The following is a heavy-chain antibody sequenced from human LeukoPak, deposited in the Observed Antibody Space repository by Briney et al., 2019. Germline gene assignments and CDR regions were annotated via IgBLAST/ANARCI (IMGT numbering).Heavy chain of an antibody. J-gene: IGHJ4*02. CDR2: LLSDGSQK. Sequence: PGGSLRLPCAASGFTFSDFGMHWIRQAPGKGLEWVAFLLSDGSQKFYDDSVKGRFIISRDNSKNTLYLQMNSLRAEDTAVYYCASRNSLFIWGQGTLVTVSS. CDR3: ASRNSLFI. D-gene: IGHD4-23*01. CDR1: GFTFSDFG. V-gene: IGHV3-30*02.